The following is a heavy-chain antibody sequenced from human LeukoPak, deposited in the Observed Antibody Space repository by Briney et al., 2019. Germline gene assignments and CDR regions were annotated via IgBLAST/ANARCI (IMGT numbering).Heavy chain of an antibody. CDR3: ARVDGSVDY. V-gene: IGHV1-8*03. Sequence: ASVKVSFKASGYTFTNYDINWVRQATGQGLEWMGWMNPKSGNTGYAQKFQGRVTITRNTSRNTAYMELSSLRSEDTAVYYCARVDGSVDYWGQGTLVTVSS. D-gene: IGHD5-24*01. J-gene: IGHJ4*02. CDR1: GYTFTNYD. CDR2: MNPKSGNT.